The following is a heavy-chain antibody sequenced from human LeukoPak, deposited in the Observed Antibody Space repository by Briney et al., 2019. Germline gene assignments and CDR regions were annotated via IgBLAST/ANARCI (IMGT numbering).Heavy chain of an antibody. CDR1: EFTFRSYS. J-gene: IGHJ4*02. CDR3: ARYYYDSSGYYYFDY. CDR2: ISGSSSDI. V-gene: IGHV3-21*04. Sequence: GGSLRLSCAGSEFTFRSYSMHWVRQAPGKGLEWVSSISGSSSDIYYADSVKGRFTISRDNAKNSLYLQMNSLRAEDTAVYYCARYYYDSSGYYYFDYWGQGTLVTVSS. D-gene: IGHD3-22*01.